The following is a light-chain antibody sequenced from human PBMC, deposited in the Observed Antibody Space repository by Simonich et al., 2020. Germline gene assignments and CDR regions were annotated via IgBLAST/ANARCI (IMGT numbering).Light chain of an antibody. CDR3: QQANSFPWT. V-gene: IGKV1-12*01. CDR2: AAS. CDR1: QGISSW. J-gene: IGKJ1*01. Sequence: DIQMTQSPSSVSASVGDRVTSTCRASQGISSWLVWYQQKPRKAPKHLIYAASSLQSGVPSRFSGSGSGTDFTLTISSLQPEDFATYYCQQANSFPWTFGQGTKVEIK.